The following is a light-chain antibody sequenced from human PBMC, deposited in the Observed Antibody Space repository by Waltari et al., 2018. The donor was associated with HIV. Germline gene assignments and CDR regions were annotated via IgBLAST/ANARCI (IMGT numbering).Light chain of an antibody. Sequence: QSVLTQPPSVSGAPGQRVTISCTGSSSTIGAGYDVHWYQQLPGTAPKLRIYDNNNRPSGVPDRFSGSKSGTSASLAITGLQADDEADYYCQSYDISLSGLGVFGGGTKLTVL. CDR1: SSTIGAGYD. V-gene: IGLV1-40*01. J-gene: IGLJ3*02. CDR2: DNN. CDR3: QSYDISLSGLGV.